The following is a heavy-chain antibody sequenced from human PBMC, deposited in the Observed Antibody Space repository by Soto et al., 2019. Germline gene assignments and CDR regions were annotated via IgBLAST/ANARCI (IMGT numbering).Heavy chain of an antibody. CDR1: GFTFSSYW. J-gene: IGHJ6*03. CDR3: AGERRAVHDFYYMDV. D-gene: IGHD3-3*01. CDR2: IKQDGSEK. V-gene: IGHV3-7*01. Sequence: EVQLVESGGGLVQPGGSLRLSCAASGFTFSSYWMSWVRQAPGKGLEWVANIKQDGSEKYYVDSVKGRFTISRDNAKNSMYLQMNSLRAEDTAVYYCAGERRAVHDFYYMDVRGKGTTVTVSS.